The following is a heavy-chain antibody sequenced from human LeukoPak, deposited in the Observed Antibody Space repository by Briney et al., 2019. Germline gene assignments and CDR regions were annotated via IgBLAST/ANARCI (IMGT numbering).Heavy chain of an antibody. CDR3: ARGTGWYYFEY. D-gene: IGHD6-19*01. J-gene: IGHJ4*02. CDR1: GGSISSSY. V-gene: IGHV4-59*13. Sequence: SETLSLTCTVSGGSISSSYWGWIRQPPGKGLEYIAYIHYSGSTNYNPSLKSRVTISLDTSKNQFSLKLSSVTAADTAVYYCARGTGWYYFEYWGQGTLVTVSS. CDR2: IHYSGST.